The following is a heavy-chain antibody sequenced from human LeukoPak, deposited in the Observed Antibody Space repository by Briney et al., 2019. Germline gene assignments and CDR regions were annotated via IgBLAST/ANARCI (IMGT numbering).Heavy chain of an antibody. V-gene: IGHV3-23*01. D-gene: IGHD3-10*01. Sequence: GGSLRLSCAASGFTFSSYAMSWVRQAPGKGLERVSAISGSGGSTYYADSVKGRFTISRDNSKNTLYLQMNSLRAEDTAVYYCAKDSSMVRGVITDFDYWGQGTLVTVSS. CDR3: AKDSSMVRGVITDFDY. J-gene: IGHJ4*02. CDR2: ISGSGGST. CDR1: GFTFSSYA.